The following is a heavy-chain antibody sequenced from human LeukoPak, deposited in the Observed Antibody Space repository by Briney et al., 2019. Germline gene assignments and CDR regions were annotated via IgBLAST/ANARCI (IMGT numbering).Heavy chain of an antibody. J-gene: IGHJ5*02. CDR2: ISAYNGNT. D-gene: IGHD4-17*01. Sequence: ASVKVSCKASGYTFTSYGISWVRQAPGQGLEWMGWISAYNGNTNYAQKLQGRVTMTTDTSTSTAYMELRSLRSDDTAVYYCASFSYGDTTSWFDPWGQGTLVTVSS. CDR3: ASFSYGDTTSWFDP. CDR1: GYTFTSYG. V-gene: IGHV1-18*01.